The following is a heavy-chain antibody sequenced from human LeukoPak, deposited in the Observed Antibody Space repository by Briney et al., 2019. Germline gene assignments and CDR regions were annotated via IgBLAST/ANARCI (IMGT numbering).Heavy chain of an antibody. CDR2: IYPGDSDT. CDR3: ARAFDYYDSSGYYSPFDY. Sequence: GESLKISCKGSGYSFTSYWIGWVRQMPGKGLEWMGVIYPGDSDTRYSPSFQGQVTISADKSISTAYLQWSSLKASDTAMYYCARAFDYYDSSGYYSPFDYWGQGTLVTVS. J-gene: IGHJ4*02. D-gene: IGHD3-22*01. V-gene: IGHV5-51*01. CDR1: GYSFTSYW.